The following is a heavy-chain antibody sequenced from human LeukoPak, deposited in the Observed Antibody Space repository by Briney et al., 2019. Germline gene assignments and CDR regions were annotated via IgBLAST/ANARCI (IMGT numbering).Heavy chain of an antibody. CDR1: GFTFSSYW. J-gene: IGHJ5*02. CDR3: ARDRYYDSSVRNWFDP. D-gene: IGHD3-22*01. V-gene: IGHV3-7*01. CDR2: IKQDGSEK. Sequence: GGSLRLSCAASGFTFSSYWMSWVRQAPGKGLEWVANIKQDGSEKYYVDSVKGRFTISRDNAKNTLYLQMNSLRAEDTAVYYCARDRYYDSSVRNWFDPWGQGTLVTVSS.